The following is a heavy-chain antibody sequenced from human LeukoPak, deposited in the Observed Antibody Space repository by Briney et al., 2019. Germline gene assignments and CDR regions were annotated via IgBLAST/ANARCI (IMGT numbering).Heavy chain of an antibody. CDR2: INSDGSWT. CDR3: VSFYETY. CDR1: GSYW. V-gene: IGHV3-74*01. D-gene: IGHD2/OR15-2a*01. J-gene: IGHJ4*02. Sequence: GGSLRLSCAASGSYWMHRVRQAPGKGLVWVSHINSDGSWTSYADSVKGRFTISKDNAKNTVYLQMNNLRAEDTAVYYCVSFYETYWGRGTLVTVSS.